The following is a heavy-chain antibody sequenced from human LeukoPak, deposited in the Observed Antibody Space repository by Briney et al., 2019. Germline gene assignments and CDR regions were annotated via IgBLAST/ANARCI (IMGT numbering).Heavy chain of an antibody. CDR1: GFTFSDHY. D-gene: IGHD2-21*02. J-gene: IGHJ4*02. V-gene: IGHV4-38-2*01. CDR3: ASFYCGGDCPSQYYFDY. CDR2: IYYSGST. Sequence: PGGSLRLSCAASGFTFSDHYMSWIRQPPGKGLEWIGSIYYSGSTYYNPSLKSRVTISVDTSKNQFSLKLSSVTAADTAVYYCASFYCGGDCPSQYYFDYWGQGTLVTVSS.